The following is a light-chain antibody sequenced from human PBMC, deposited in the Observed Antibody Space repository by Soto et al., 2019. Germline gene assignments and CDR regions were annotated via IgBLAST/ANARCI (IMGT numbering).Light chain of an antibody. Sequence: EVVLTQSPGTLSLSPGERVTLSCRASQSVASSYLAWYQQKPGRAPRLLFYSASSRATGIPDRFSGSGSGTDFTLTISRLEPGDFASYYCQQYNSPPTFGQGTKVEIK. CDR2: SAS. J-gene: IGKJ1*01. CDR3: QQYNSPPT. CDR1: QSVASSY. V-gene: IGKV3-20*01.